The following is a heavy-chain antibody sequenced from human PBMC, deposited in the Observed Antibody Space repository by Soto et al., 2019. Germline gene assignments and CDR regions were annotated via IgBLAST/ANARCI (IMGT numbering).Heavy chain of an antibody. J-gene: IGHJ4*02. Sequence: GESLKISCKGSGYSFTSYWIGWVRQMPEGLEWMGIIYPGDSDSRYSPSFQGQVTISADKSISTAYLQWSSLKASDTAMYYCARLHQYSGSYYYFDYWGQGTLVTVSS. CDR2: IYPGDSDS. V-gene: IGHV5-51*01. CDR1: GYSFTSYW. D-gene: IGHD1-26*01. CDR3: ARLHQYSGSYYYFDY.